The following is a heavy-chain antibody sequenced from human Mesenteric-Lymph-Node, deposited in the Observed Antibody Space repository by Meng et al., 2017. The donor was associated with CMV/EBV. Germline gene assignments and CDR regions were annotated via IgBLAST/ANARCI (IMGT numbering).Heavy chain of an antibody. CDR2: VFPGDSDT. V-gene: IGHV5-51*01. CDR1: GYRFASYW. D-gene: IGHD5-24*01. J-gene: IGHJ6*02. CDR3: ARQDVSAKDV. Sequence: GGSLRLSCKASGYRFASYWIAWVRQMPGKGLEWMGIVFPGDSDTRYSPAFQGQVIMSVDESVTTAYLQWSSLKASDTAIYYCARQDVSAKDVWGQGTAVTVSS.